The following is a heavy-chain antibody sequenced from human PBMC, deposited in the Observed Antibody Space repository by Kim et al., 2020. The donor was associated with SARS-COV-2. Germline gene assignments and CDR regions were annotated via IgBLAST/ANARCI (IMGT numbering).Heavy chain of an antibody. CDR3: AKELYSGSPGGY. V-gene: IGHV3-30*18. CDR2: ISSDGSNK. CDR1: GFTFSNYG. D-gene: IGHD1-26*01. Sequence: GGSLRLSCAVSGFTFSNYGMHWVRQAPGEGLEWVTIISSDGSNKYYADSVKGRFTTSRDNSKNMLYLQMNSLRVEDTAVYYCAKELYSGSPGGYWGQGTLAT. J-gene: IGHJ4*02.